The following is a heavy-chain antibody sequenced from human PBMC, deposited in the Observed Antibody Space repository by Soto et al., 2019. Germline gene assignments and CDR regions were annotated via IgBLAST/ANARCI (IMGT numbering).Heavy chain of an antibody. V-gene: IGHV3-11*01. CDR2: IRSSGGTI. D-gene: IGHD3-22*01. CDR1: GFTFSDYY. CDR3: AREDDYYDTSGSIEYFQH. Sequence: QVQLVESGGGLVKPGGSLRLSCVASGFTFSDYYMSWIRQAPGKGLEWVSYIRSSGGTIYYADSVKGRFTISRDNAKNSLYLQMNNLRAEDTAVYYCAREDDYYDTSGSIEYFQHWGQGTLVTVSS. J-gene: IGHJ1*01.